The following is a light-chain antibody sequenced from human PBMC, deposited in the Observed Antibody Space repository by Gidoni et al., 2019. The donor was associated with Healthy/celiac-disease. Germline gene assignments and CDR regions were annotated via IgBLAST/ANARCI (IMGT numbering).Light chain of an antibody. CDR3: QQANSCPFT. J-gene: IGKJ3*01. CDR1: QGINSW. V-gene: IGKV1D-12*01. CDR2: AAS. Sequence: DIQMTQSPSSVSASVGDRVTIPCRASQGINSWLAWYQQKPGKAPKLLIYAASSLKSGVPSRFSGSGSGTDFTLTISSLQPEDFAAYYCQQANSCPFTFGPGTKVDIK.